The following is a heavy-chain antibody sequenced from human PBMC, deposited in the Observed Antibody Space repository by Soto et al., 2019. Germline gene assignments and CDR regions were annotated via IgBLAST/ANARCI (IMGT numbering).Heavy chain of an antibody. J-gene: IGHJ6*02. Sequence: EAQLLESGGGLVQPGGSLRLSCAVSGFTFSSYAMSWVRQAPGKGLEWVSAISGRGESTYYADSVKGRFTISRDNSKNTLILQMNSLRVEDTAVYHCARWREQQLSRGYYGMDVWGQGTTVTVSS. CDR1: GFTFSSYA. D-gene: IGHD6-13*01. CDR2: ISGRGEST. CDR3: ARWREQQLSRGYYGMDV. V-gene: IGHV3-23*01.